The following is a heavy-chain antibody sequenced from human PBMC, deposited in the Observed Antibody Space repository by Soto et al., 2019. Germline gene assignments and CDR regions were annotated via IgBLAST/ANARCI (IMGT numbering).Heavy chain of an antibody. CDR3: ARGGLYSSSPDFDY. CDR1: GGSFSGYY. D-gene: IGHD6-6*01. J-gene: IGHJ4*02. CDR2: INHSGST. V-gene: IGHV4-34*01. Sequence: PSETLSLTCAVYGGSFSGYYWSWIRQPPGKGLEWIGEINHSGSTNYNPSLKSRVTISVDTSKNQFSLKLSSVTAADTAVYYCARGGLYSSSPDFDYWGQGTLVTVSS.